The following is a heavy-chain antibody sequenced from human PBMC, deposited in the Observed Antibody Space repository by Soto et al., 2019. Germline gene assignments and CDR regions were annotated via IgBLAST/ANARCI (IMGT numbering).Heavy chain of an antibody. Sequence: GASVKVSCKASGYTFTSYAMHWVRQAPGQRLEWMGWINAGNGNTKYSQKFQGRVTITRDTSASTAYMELSSLRSEDTAVYYCARDGLRLAAAGPVDYWGQGTLVTVSS. CDR1: GYTFTSYA. D-gene: IGHD6-13*01. CDR2: INAGNGNT. J-gene: IGHJ4*02. CDR3: ARDGLRLAAAGPVDY. V-gene: IGHV1-3*01.